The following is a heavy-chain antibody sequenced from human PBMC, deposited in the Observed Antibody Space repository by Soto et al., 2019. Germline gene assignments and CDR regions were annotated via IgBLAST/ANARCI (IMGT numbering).Heavy chain of an antibody. J-gene: IGHJ6*04. V-gene: IGHV1-69*02. CDR1: GGTFSSYP. Sequence: QVQLVQSGAEVKKPGSSVKVSCKASGGTFSSYPISWVRQAPGQGLEWMGRIIPILGIANYAQKFQGRVTITADKSTSTAYMELSSLRSEDTAVYYCARGAGTPPFARAMDVWGKGTTVTVSS. CDR2: IIPILGIA. CDR3: ARGAGTPPFARAMDV. D-gene: IGHD3-10*01.